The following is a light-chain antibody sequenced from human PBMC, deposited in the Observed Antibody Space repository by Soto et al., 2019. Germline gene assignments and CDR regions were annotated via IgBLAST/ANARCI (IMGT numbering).Light chain of an antibody. CDR1: QSVSSSY. V-gene: IGKV3-20*01. J-gene: IGKJ2*01. Sequence: EIVLTQSPGTLSLSPGERATLSCRASQSVSSSYLAWYQQKPGQAPRLLIYGASSRATGIPDRSSGSGSGRDFTLTISRLEPEDVAVYYCQQYGSSPMYTFGQGTKLEIK. CDR2: GAS. CDR3: QQYGSSPMYT.